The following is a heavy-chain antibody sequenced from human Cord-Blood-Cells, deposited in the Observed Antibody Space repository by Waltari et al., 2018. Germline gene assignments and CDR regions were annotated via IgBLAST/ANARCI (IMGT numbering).Heavy chain of an antibody. CDR3: AGQRVIAAAGYDY. Sequence: QVQLQQWGAGLLKPSETLSLTCAVYGGSFSGYYWSWIRQPPGKGLEWIGEINHTGRTNSNPSRKMRVTISVDASKNQFSLKLSSVTAADTAVYYCAGQRVIAAAGYDYWGQGTLVTVSS. J-gene: IGHJ4*02. CDR1: GGSFSGYY. D-gene: IGHD6-13*01. V-gene: IGHV4-34*01. CDR2: INHTGRT.